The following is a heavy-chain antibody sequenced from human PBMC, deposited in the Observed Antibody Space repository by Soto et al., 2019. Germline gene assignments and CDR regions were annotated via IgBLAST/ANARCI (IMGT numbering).Heavy chain of an antibody. V-gene: IGHV5-51*01. J-gene: IGHJ5*02. Sequence: LGESLKISCKGSGYSFTSYWIGWVRQIPGKGLEWMGLIHPGDSDTRYSPSFQGQVTISVDKSITTSYLQWSSLRASDTAIYYCATVIVVTTNNNWFDRWGQGTLVTVSS. CDR1: GYSFTSYW. D-gene: IGHD2-21*01. CDR3: ATVIVVTTNNNWFDR. CDR2: IHPGDSDT.